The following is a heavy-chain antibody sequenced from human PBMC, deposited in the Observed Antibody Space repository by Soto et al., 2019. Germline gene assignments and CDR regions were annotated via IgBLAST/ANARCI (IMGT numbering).Heavy chain of an antibody. J-gene: IGHJ5*02. D-gene: IGHD2-15*01. CDR3: ASSWSGGSWSGFDP. CDR2: INAGNGNT. V-gene: IGHV1-3*01. Sequence: ASVKVSCKASGYTFTSYGISWVRQAPGQRLEWMGWINAGNGNTKYSQKFQGRVTITRDTSASTAYMELSSLRSEDTAVYYCASSWSGGSWSGFDPWGQGTLVTVSS. CDR1: GYTFTSYG.